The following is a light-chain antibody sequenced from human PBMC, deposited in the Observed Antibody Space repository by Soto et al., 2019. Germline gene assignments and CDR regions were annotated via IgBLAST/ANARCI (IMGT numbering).Light chain of an antibody. V-gene: IGKV3-20*01. CDR3: HHFGSLPET. CDR2: SAS. J-gene: IGKJ1*01. Sequence: EVVLTQSPGTLSLSPGERVTLSCRASQSVASSYLAWYQQKPGRAPRLLFYSASSRATGIPDRFSGSGSGTDFTLTISRLEREDFAVYYCHHFGSLPETFGQGTNVE. CDR1: QSVASSY.